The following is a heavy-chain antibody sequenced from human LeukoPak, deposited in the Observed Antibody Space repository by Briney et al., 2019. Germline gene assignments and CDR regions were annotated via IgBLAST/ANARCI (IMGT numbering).Heavy chain of an antibody. CDR3: ARDSLGVATHDDDY. CDR2: INAGNGNT. V-gene: IGHV1-3*01. CDR1: GYTFTSYA. D-gene: IGHD5-12*01. J-gene: IGHJ4*02. Sequence: GASAKVSCKASGYTFTSYAMHWVRQAPRQRLEWMGWINAGNGNTKYSQKFQGRVTTTRDTSASTAYMELRSLRSDDTAVYYCARDSLGVATHDDDYWGQGTLVTVSS.